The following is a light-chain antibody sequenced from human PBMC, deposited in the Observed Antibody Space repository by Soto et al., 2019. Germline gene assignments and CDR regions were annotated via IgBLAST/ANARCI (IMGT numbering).Light chain of an antibody. Sequence: EIVLTQSPGTLSLSPGERATLSCRASQSVSSSYLAWYQQKPGQAPRPLIYGASSRATGIPDRFSGSGSGTDFTLTISSLEPEDFAVYYCLQYGSPPSTFGQGTKLEIK. V-gene: IGKV3-20*01. CDR1: QSVSSSY. J-gene: IGKJ2*01. CDR3: LQYGSPPST. CDR2: GAS.